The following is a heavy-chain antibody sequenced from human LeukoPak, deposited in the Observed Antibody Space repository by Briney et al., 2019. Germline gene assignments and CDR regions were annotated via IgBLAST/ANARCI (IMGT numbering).Heavy chain of an antibody. CDR2: IFSTGST. D-gene: IGHD6-6*01. CDR3: ARNARPEYYYHMDV. V-gene: IGHV4-59*01. CDR1: GGSISGYY. J-gene: IGHJ6*03. Sequence: PSETLSLTCTVSGGSISGYYWSRIRQPPGKGLEWIGDIFSTGSTNYRPSLKSRITISKDTSRKQFSLQLSSVTAADTAVYYCARNARPEYYYHMDVWGKGTTVIVSS.